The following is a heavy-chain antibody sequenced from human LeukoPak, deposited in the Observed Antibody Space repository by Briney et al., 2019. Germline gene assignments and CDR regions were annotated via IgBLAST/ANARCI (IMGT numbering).Heavy chain of an antibody. Sequence: GGSLRLSCAASGFAFRDYYMSWIRQAPGKGLEWISYITMTGSVIQYSDSVKGRFTTSRDNAKNVLYLQVKSLRAEDTAVYYCARGGWSRGWFDPWGQGTLVTVSS. CDR3: ARGGWSRGWFDP. D-gene: IGHD6-19*01. J-gene: IGHJ5*02. CDR1: GFAFRDYY. CDR2: ITMTGSVI. V-gene: IGHV3-11*01.